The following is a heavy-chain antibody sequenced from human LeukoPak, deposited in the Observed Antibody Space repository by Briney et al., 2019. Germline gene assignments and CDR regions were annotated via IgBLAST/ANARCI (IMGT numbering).Heavy chain of an antibody. Sequence: PSETLSLTCTVSGGSISSYYWSWIRQPAGKGLEWIGRIYTSGSTNYNPSLKSRVTMSVDTSKNQFSLKLSSVTAADTAVYYCARVSTSSGWYGGAWFDPWGQGTLVTVSS. J-gene: IGHJ5*02. V-gene: IGHV4-4*07. D-gene: IGHD6-19*01. CDR1: GGSISSYY. CDR3: ARVSTSSGWYGGAWFDP. CDR2: IYTSGST.